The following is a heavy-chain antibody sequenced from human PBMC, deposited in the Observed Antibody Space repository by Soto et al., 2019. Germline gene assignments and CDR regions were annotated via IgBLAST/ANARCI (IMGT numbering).Heavy chain of an antibody. V-gene: IGHV4-59*01. CDR3: ARGGGWQQLVENGFDP. CDR2: IYYSGST. CDR1: GGSISSYY. D-gene: IGHD6-13*01. J-gene: IGHJ5*02. Sequence: SETLSLTCSVSGGSISSYYWSWIRQPPGKGLEWIGYIYYSGSTNYNPSLKSRVTISVDTSKNQFSLKLSSVTAADTAVYYCARGGGWQQLVENGFDPWGQGTLVTVSS.